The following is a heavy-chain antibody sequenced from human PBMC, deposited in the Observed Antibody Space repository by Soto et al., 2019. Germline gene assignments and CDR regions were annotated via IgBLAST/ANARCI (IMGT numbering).Heavy chain of an antibody. CDR2: ISGSGGST. Sequence: EVQLLESGGGLVQPGGSLRLSCAASGFTFSSYAMSWVRQAPGKGLEWVSAISGSGGSTYYADSVKGRFTISRDNPKNTLYLQMNSLRAEDTSVSYCAKGIYDDSSDAFDIWGQGTMVTFSA. CDR3: AKGIYDDSSDAFDI. CDR1: GFTFSSYA. D-gene: IGHD3-22*01. V-gene: IGHV3-23*01. J-gene: IGHJ3*02.